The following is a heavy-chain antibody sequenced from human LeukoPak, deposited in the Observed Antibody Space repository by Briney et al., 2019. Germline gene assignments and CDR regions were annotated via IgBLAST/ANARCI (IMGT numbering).Heavy chain of an antibody. CDR3: AVYQLPSKYYFDY. V-gene: IGHV1-18*01. CDR1: GYTFTSYG. CDR2: ISAYNGNT. J-gene: IGHJ4*02. D-gene: IGHD2-2*01. Sequence: GASVKVSCKASGYTFTSYGISWVRQAPGQGLEWMGWISAYNGNTNYAQKFQGRVTITADKSTSTAYMELSSLRSEDTAVYYCAVYQLPSKYYFDYWGQGTLVTVSS.